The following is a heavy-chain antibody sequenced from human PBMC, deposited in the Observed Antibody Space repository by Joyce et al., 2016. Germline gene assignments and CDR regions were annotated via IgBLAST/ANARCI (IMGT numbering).Heavy chain of an antibody. V-gene: IGHV4-59*08. CDR2: ISNSGST. CDR1: GDSISSSS. CDR3: ARIMTAVTTIGFDF. J-gene: IGHJ3*01. D-gene: IGHD4-17*01. Sequence: QVQLLESGPGLVKPSETLSLICTVSGDSISSSSWSWIRQSPGKGLEWIGYISNSGSTNYNPSLKSRVTISGDTSKNQFSLKLSSVTAADTAVYYCARIMTAVTTIGFDFWGQGTPVTVSS.